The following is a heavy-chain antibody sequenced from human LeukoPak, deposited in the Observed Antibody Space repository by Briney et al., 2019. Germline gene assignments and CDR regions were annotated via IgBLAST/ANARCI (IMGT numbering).Heavy chain of an antibody. CDR3: ARPAGDEVWFGELLSGFDY. J-gene: IGHJ4*02. Sequence: ASVKVSCKASGYTFTGYYMHWVRQAPGQGLEWMGWINPNSGGTNYAQKFQGRVTMTRDTSISTAYMELSRLRSDDTAVYYCARPAGDEVWFGELLSGFDYWGQGTLVTVSS. CDR2: INPNSGGT. V-gene: IGHV1-2*02. CDR1: GYTFTGYY. D-gene: IGHD3-10*01.